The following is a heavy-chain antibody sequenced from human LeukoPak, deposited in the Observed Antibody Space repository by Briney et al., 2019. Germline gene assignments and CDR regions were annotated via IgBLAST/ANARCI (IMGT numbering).Heavy chain of an antibody. D-gene: IGHD2-15*01. CDR1: GFTFSGYW. J-gene: IGHJ4*02. Sequence: GGSLRLSCAVSGFTFSGYWMQWVRQAPGKGLVWVSRIDNDGGGTTYADSVKGRFTISRDNAKNTLFLLMNSLGAEDTAVYYCARDEDGPGALIEYWGQGALVTVSS. V-gene: IGHV3-74*01. CDR2: IDNDGGGT. CDR3: ARDEDGPGALIEY.